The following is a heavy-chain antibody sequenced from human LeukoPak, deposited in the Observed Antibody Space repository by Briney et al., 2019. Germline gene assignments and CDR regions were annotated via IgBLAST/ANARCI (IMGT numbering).Heavy chain of an antibody. Sequence: SETLSLTCTVSGGSIKSYYWSWIRQPAGEGLEWLGHIYASGTTNYNPSLNSRVTMSVDTSKNQFSLRLASVTAADTAVYYCARVADRFGYNYGIDEYFVYWGQGTLVTVSS. D-gene: IGHD5-18*01. CDR3: ARVADRFGYNYGIDEYFVY. V-gene: IGHV4-4*07. CDR1: GGSIKSYY. J-gene: IGHJ4*02. CDR2: IYASGTT.